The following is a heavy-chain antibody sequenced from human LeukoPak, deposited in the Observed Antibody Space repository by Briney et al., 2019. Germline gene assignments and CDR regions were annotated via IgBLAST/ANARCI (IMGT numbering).Heavy chain of an antibody. J-gene: IGHJ1*01. V-gene: IGHV3-15*01. CDR1: GFTFSSYS. CDR3: AKHIYGVVSIQQ. CDR2: IRSRADGGTA. Sequence: GGSLRLSCAASGFTFSSYSMNWVRQAPGKGLEWVGRIRSRADGGTAEYATAVEGRFTISRDDSTNTLYLHVSNVKTEDTAVYYCAKHIYGVVSIQQWGQGTLVTVSS. D-gene: IGHD3-3*01.